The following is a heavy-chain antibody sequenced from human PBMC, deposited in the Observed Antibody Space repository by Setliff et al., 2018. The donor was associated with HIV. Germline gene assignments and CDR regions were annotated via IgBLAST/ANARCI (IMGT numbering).Heavy chain of an antibody. CDR1: GGSITGYF. V-gene: IGHV4-4*07. CDR2: IYTTGRT. J-gene: IGHJ5*02. CDR3: ASRYDFWSGYEARNWFDP. Sequence: PSETLSLTCTVSGGSITGYFWNWIRQPAGKGLEWIGHIYTTGRTNYNPSLKSRVTISLDTSKNQFSLKLSSVTAADTAVYYCASRYDFWSGYEARNWFDPWGQGTLVTVSS. D-gene: IGHD3-3*01.